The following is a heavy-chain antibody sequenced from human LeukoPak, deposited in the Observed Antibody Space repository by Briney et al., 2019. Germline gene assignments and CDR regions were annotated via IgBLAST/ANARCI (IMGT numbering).Heavy chain of an antibody. J-gene: IGHJ4*02. CDR3: ATGPVDIVF. D-gene: IGHD5-12*01. CDR2: IYYSGST. V-gene: IGHV4-39*01. Sequence: PSETLSLTCTVSGGSISSSSYYWGWIRQPPGKGLEWIGSIYYSGSTHYNPSLKSRVTISVDTSKNQFSLKLSSVTAADTAVYYCATGPVDIVFWGQGTLVTVSS. CDR1: GGSISSSSYY.